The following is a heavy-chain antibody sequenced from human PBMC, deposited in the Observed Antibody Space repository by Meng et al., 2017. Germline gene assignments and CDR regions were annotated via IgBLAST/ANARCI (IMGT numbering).Heavy chain of an antibody. CDR3: ARSIPKYYDFWSGYSDY. J-gene: IGHJ4*02. Sequence: QVRLVQSGAEVKKPGASVKVSCKASGYTFTSYGISWVRQAPGQGLEWMGWISAYNGNTNYAQKLQGRVTMTTDTSTSTAYMELRSLRSDDTAVYYCARSIPKYYDFWSGYSDYWGQGTLVTVSS. CDR1: GYTFTSYG. V-gene: IGHV1-18*01. CDR2: ISAYNGNT. D-gene: IGHD3-3*01.